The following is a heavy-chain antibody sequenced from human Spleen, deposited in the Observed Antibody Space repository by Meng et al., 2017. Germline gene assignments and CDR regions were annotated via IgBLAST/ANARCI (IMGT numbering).Heavy chain of an antibody. CDR3: ARDHYDFPSEGWFDP. Sequence: VELWRAGAEVKKPGSSVKVSCKASGGTLSSYAISWVRQAPGQGLEWMGGIIPIFGTANYAQKFQGRVTITADESTSTAYMELSSLRSEDTAVYYCARDHYDFPSEGWFDPWGQGTLVTVSS. V-gene: IGHV1-69*01. CDR1: GGTLSSYA. CDR2: IIPIFGTA. D-gene: IGHD3-3*01. J-gene: IGHJ5*02.